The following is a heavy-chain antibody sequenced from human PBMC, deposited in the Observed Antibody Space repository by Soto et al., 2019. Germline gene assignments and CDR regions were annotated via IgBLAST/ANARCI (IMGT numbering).Heavy chain of an antibody. CDR3: ARAPELGKWPGYFDY. CDR1: GYTFTSYA. Sequence: ASVKVSCKASGYTFTSYAMHWVRQAPGQRLEWMGWINAGNGNTKYSQKFQGRVTITRDTSASTAYMELSSLRSEDTAVYYCARAPELGKWPGYFDYLGQGTLVTVSS. J-gene: IGHJ4*02. D-gene: IGHD7-27*01. CDR2: INAGNGNT. V-gene: IGHV1-3*01.